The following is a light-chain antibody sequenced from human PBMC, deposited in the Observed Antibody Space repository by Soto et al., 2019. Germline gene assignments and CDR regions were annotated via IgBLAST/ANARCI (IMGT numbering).Light chain of an antibody. J-gene: IGKJ1*01. CDR1: QDISNY. CDR3: QHYNSYSEA. CDR2: KAS. V-gene: IGKV1-5*03. Sequence: IHMTHSPSSLSASVGDIVTITFQASQDISNYLNWYQQKPGKAPKLLIYKASTLKSGVPSRFSGSGSGTEFTLTISSLQPDDFATYYCQHYNSYSEAFGQGTKVDIK.